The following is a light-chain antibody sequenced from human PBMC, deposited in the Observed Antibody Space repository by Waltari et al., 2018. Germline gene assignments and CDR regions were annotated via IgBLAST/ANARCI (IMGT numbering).Light chain of an antibody. V-gene: IGKV1-17*01. CDR2: AAT. Sequence: DIQVTQSPSSLSASVGDTVTITCRTSQDISSYLNWFQQQPGKAPKLLIYAATTLQSGVPSRFSGSGSGTEFTLTISSLQPEDFAAYYCLQHYNYPFTFGPGTKVEIK. J-gene: IGKJ3*01. CDR1: QDISSY. CDR3: LQHYNYPFT.